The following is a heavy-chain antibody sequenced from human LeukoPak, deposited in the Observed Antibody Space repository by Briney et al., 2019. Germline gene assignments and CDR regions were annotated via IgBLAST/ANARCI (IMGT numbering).Heavy chain of an antibody. Sequence: GASVKVSCKASGGTFSSYAISWVRQAPGQGLEWMGWISAYNGNTNYAQKLQGRVTMTTDTSTSTAYMELRSLRSDDTAVYYCARFSTARWLQPPFDYWGQGTLVTVSS. CDR1: GGTFSSYA. CDR3: ARFSTARWLQPPFDY. V-gene: IGHV1-18*01. CDR2: ISAYNGNT. D-gene: IGHD5-24*01. J-gene: IGHJ4*02.